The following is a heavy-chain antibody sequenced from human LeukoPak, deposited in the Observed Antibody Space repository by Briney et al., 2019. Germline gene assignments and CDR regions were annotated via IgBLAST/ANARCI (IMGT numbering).Heavy chain of an antibody. Sequence: PGGSLRLSCAASGFTFSDYYMSWIRQAPGKGLEWVSYISSSGSTIYYADSVKGRFTISRDNAKNSLYLQMNSLRAEDTAVYYCARVPGYYDSSGYRGGDVTFDIWGQGTMVTVPS. V-gene: IGHV3-11*04. CDR1: GFTFSDYY. D-gene: IGHD3-22*01. CDR2: ISSSGSTI. J-gene: IGHJ3*02. CDR3: ARVPGYYDSSGYRGGDVTFDI.